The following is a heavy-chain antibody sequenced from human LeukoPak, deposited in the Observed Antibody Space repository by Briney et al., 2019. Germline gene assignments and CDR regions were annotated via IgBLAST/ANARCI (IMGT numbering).Heavy chain of an antibody. CDR2: IYYSGST. D-gene: IGHD2-2*01. V-gene: IGHV4-59*01. Sequence: SETLSLTCTVSGGSISSYYWSWIRQPPGKGLEWIGYIYYSGSTNYNPSLKSRVTISVDTSKNQFSLKLRSVTAADTAVYYCARDRSRATDYWGQGTLVTVSS. CDR1: GGSISSYY. CDR3: ARDRSRATDY. J-gene: IGHJ4*02.